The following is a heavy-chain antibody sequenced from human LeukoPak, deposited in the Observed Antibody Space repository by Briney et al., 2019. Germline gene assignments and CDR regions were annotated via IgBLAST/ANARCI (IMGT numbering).Heavy chain of an antibody. CDR1: GFTLSNHW. V-gene: IGHV3-74*01. CDR2: INNDGSNT. D-gene: IGHD2-21*01. Sequence: GGSLRLSCAASGFTLSNHWMHWVSQAPGKGLVWVSRINNDGSNTVYADSVKGRLTISRDNAKNTLYLQMNSLRAEDTAVYYCARGLFGPDYWGQGTLVTVSS. J-gene: IGHJ4*02. CDR3: ARGLFGPDY.